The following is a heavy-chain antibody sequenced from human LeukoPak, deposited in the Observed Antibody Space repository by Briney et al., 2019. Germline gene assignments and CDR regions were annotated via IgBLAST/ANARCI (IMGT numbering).Heavy chain of an antibody. CDR2: INPHSGDT. D-gene: IGHD4-17*01. CDR1: GYTFTNHY. V-gene: IGHV1-2*02. CDR3: ARDYGDYPSANWFDP. J-gene: IGHJ5*02. Sequence: ASVKVSCKASGYTFTNHYMHWVRQARGQGLEWMGWINPHSGDTNYAQKFQGRVIMTRDTSISTAYMELSRLRSDDTAVYYCARDYGDYPSANWFDPWGQGTLVTVSS.